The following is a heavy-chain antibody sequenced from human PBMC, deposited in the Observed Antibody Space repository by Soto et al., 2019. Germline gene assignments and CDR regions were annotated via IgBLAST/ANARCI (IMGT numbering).Heavy chain of an antibody. D-gene: IGHD3-9*01. CDR1: GFTFSSYS. Sequence: EVQLVESGGGLVKPGGSLRLSCAASGFTFSSYSMNWVRQAPGEGLEWVSSISTSSSYIYYADSVKGRFTVSRDNAKNSLYLQMDSLRAEDTAVYYCARELTYSDYWGQGTLVTVSS. J-gene: IGHJ4*02. CDR3: ARELTYSDY. V-gene: IGHV3-21*01. CDR2: ISTSSSYI.